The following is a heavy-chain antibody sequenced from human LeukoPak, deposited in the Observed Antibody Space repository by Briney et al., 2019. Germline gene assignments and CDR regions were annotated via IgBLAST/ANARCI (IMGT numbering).Heavy chain of an antibody. CDR3: ARDRSYSNFAYFDY. CDR2: IYYSGST. J-gene: IGHJ4*02. V-gene: IGHV4-59*01. Sequence: SETLSLTCTVSGGSISGYYWSWLRQSPGKGLAWIGYIYYSGSTNYNPSLKSRVTISVDTSNNQFSLRLSSVTAADTAVYYCARDRSYSNFAYFDYWGQGTLVTVSS. CDR1: GGSISGYY. D-gene: IGHD4-11*01.